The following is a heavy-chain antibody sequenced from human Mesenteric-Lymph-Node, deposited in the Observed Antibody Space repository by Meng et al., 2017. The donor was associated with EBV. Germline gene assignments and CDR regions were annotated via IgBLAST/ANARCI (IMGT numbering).Heavy chain of an antibody. CDR1: GGSFSGYS. CDR2: IHHSETA. V-gene: IGHV4-34*01. J-gene: IGHJ5*02. CDR3: ARQGYCKTTTCSTWFDP. Sequence: QVQLTQWGPGLLKPSETLSLTCVIYGGSFSGYSWNWIRQAPGKGLEWIGKIHHSETADYNPSLEDRVIISADTSKNQFSLKLTSVTAADTAVYYCARQGYCKTTTCSTWFDPWGQGTLVTVSS. D-gene: IGHD2-15*01.